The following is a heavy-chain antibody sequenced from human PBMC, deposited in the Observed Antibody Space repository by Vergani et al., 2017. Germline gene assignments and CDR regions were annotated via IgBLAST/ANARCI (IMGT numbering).Heavy chain of an antibody. CDR2: IYTSGRI. V-gene: IGHV4-61*02. CDR3: ARGSLLLWGAFDI. CDR1: GSSITSGTYY. D-gene: IGHD3-16*02. J-gene: IGHJ3*02. Sequence: QVQLQESGPGLVKPSQTLSLTCTVSGSSITSGTYYWSWIRQSAGRGLEWIGHIYTSGRITYNPSLKSRVSISVDTSKNHFSLMLNSVTAADTAVFYCARGSLLLWGAFDIWGQGTMVTVSS.